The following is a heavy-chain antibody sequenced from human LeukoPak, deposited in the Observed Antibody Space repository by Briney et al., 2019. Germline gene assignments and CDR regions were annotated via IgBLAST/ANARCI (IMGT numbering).Heavy chain of an antibody. V-gene: IGHV1-18*01. D-gene: IGHD1-26*01. J-gene: IGHJ2*01. CDR2: INGYNGNT. CDR3: ARGRGTYYWYFDL. CDR1: GYTFTNYG. Sequence: ASVKVSCKASGYTFTNYGISWVRQAPGQGLEWMGWINGYNGNTNYAQKLRGRVTMTTDTSTSTASMELASLTSDDTAVYYCARGRGTYYWYFDLWGRGTLVTVSS.